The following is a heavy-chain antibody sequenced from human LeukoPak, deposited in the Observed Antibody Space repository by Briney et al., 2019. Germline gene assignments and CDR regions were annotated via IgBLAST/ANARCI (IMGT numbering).Heavy chain of an antibody. CDR3: ARGGSSSWYSGSSYYFDY. Sequence: SETLSLTCTVSGGSISSYYWSWIRQPPGKGLEWVGYIYYSGSTNYNPSLKSRVTISVDTSKNQFSLKLSSVTAADTAVYYCARGGSSSWYSGSSYYFDYWGQGTLVTVSS. V-gene: IGHV4-59*08. J-gene: IGHJ4*02. D-gene: IGHD6-13*01. CDR2: IYYSGST. CDR1: GGSISSYY.